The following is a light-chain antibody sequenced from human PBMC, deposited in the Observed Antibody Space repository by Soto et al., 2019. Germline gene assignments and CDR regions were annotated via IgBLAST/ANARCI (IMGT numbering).Light chain of an antibody. CDR2: DVS. CDR1: SSDVGGYNY. J-gene: IGLJ1*01. V-gene: IGLV2-14*01. CDR3: SAYTSSSTHVV. Sequence: QSALTQPASVSGSPGQSITISCTGTSSDVGGYNYVSWYQQHPGKTPKLMIYDVSNRPSGVSNRFSGFKSDNTAALTISGQQAEDEADYYCSAYTSSSTHVVFGTGTKVTVL.